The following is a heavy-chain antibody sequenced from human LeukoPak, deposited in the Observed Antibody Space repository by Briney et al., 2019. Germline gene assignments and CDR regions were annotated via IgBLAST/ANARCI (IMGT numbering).Heavy chain of an antibody. CDR3: AIGLVVRGVIYYYYMDV. J-gene: IGHJ6*03. CDR1: GGSISSDY. V-gene: IGHV4-59*01. Sequence: SETLSLTCTVSGGSISSDYWSWIRQPPGMGLEWIGYIYYSGSTNYNPSLKSRVTISVDTSKNQFSLKLSSVTAADTAVYYCAIGLVVRGVIYYYYMDVWGKGTTVTVSS. D-gene: IGHD2-2*01. CDR2: IYYSGST.